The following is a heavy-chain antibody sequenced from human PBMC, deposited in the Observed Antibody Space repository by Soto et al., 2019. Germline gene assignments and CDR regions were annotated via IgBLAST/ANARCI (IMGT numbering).Heavy chain of an antibody. CDR3: ARGIEGWYQGRYYYGMDV. CDR1: DGSVSSGSYY. CDR2: IYYSGST. D-gene: IGHD6-19*01. J-gene: IGHJ6*02. V-gene: IGHV4-61*01. Sequence: SEPLSLSCTVSDGSVSSGSYYWSWIRQPPGKGLEWIGYIYYSGSTNYNPSLKSRVTISVDTSKNQFSLKLSSVTAADTAVYYCARGIEGWYQGRYYYGMDVWGQGTTVTVSS.